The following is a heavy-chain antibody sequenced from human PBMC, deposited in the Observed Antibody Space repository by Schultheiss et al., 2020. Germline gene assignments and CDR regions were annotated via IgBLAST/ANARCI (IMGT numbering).Heavy chain of an antibody. V-gene: IGHV3-21*01. CDR1: GFTFSSYS. Sequence: GGSLRLSCVASGFTFSSYSMNWVRQAPGKGLEWVASISSSSSYIYYADSVKGRFTITRDNAKNSLYLQMNSLRAEDTAVYFCGRDRYYGSGSSGSLDLWGQGTTVTVSS. CDR2: ISSSSSYI. D-gene: IGHD3-10*01. J-gene: IGHJ6*02. CDR3: GRDRYYGSGSSGSLDL.